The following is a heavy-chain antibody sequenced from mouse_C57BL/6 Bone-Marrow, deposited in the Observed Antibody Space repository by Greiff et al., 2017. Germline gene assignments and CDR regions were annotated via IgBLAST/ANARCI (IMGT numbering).Heavy chain of an antibody. D-gene: IGHD1-1*01. J-gene: IGHJ2*01. CDR3: ARSYGSSYIDY. Sequence: QVQLKQPGAELVRPGSSVKLSCKASGYTFTSYWMHWVKQRPIQGLEWIGNIDPSDSETHYNQKFKDKATLTVDKSFSTAYMQLSSLTSEDSAVYYCARSYGSSYIDYWGQGTTLTVSS. CDR2: IDPSDSET. V-gene: IGHV1-52*01. CDR1: GYTFTSYW.